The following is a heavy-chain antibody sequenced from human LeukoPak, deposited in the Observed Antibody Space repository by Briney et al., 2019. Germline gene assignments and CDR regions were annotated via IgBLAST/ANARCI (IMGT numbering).Heavy chain of an antibody. CDR1: GGSISSAAYY. CDR2: IYTSGST. Sequence: KASETLSLTCTVSGGSISSAAYYWSWIRQPAGKELEWIGHIYTSGSTNYNPSLKSRVTMSVDTSKNQFSLKLSSVTAADTAVYYCVLSFHGGNSLATWGQGTLVTVSS. CDR3: VLSFHGGNSLAT. J-gene: IGHJ5*02. D-gene: IGHD4-23*01. V-gene: IGHV4-61*09.